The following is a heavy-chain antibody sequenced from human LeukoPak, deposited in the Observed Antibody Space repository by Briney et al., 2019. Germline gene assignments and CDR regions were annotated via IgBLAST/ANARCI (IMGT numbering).Heavy chain of an antibody. CDR1: GYTFTSNY. CDR3: TRGVGVTIFGVGGQAFDI. V-gene: IGHV1-46*03. J-gene: IGHJ3*02. CDR2: INPSGGTT. D-gene: IGHD3-3*01. Sequence: ASVKVSCKASGYTFTSNYMYWVRQAPGQGLEWMGIINPSGGTTRYAQKFQGRVTMTRDTSTSTLYMELSSLRSEDTAVYYSTRGVGVTIFGVGGQAFDIWGQGTMVTVSS.